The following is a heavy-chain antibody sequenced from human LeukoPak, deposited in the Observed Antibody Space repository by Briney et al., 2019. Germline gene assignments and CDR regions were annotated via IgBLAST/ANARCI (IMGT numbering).Heavy chain of an antibody. Sequence: ASVKVSCKASGYTFTSYYMHWVRQAPGQGPEWMGIINPSGGSTSYAQKFQGRVTMTRDTSTSTVYMELSSLRSEDTAVYYCARWDWGFGAFDIWGQGTMVTVSS. CDR2: INPSGGST. V-gene: IGHV1-46*01. CDR3: ARWDWGFGAFDI. J-gene: IGHJ3*02. CDR1: GYTFTSYY. D-gene: IGHD7-27*01.